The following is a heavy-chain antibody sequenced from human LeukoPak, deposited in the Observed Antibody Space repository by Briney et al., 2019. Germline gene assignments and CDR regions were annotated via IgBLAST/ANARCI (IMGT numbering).Heavy chain of an antibody. CDR2: ISWDGGST. V-gene: IGHV3-43*01. CDR1: GFTLSSHS. J-gene: IGHJ4*02. Sequence: GGSLRLSCAVSGFTLSSHSMNWVRQAPGKGLEWVSLISWDGGSTYYADSVKGRFTISRDNSKNSLYLQMNSLRTEDTALYYCAKDKWVEAAAEGYFDYWGQGTLVTVSS. D-gene: IGHD6-13*01. CDR3: AKDKWVEAAAEGYFDY.